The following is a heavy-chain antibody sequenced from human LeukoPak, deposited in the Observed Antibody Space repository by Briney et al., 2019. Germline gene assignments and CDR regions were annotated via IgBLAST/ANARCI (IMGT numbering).Heavy chain of an antibody. CDR1: GGSFSGYY. D-gene: IGHD4-23*01. CDR3: ARERGTTVVRWDY. CDR2: INHSGST. Sequence: ETLSLTCAVYGGSFSGYYWSWIRQPPGKGLEWIGEINHSGSTNYNPSLKSRVTISVDTSKNQFSLRLSSVTAADAAAYYCARERGTTVVRWDYWGQGTQVTVSS. J-gene: IGHJ4*02. V-gene: IGHV4-34*01.